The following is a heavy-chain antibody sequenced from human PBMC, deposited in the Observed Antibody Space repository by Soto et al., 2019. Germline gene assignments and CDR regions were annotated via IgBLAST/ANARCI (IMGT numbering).Heavy chain of an antibody. CDR3: ARVRFVNYYDSSGYYYQV. CDR2: INAANGNT. Sequence: ASVKVSCKASGYTFTTYATHWVRQAPGQRLEWMGWINAANGNTKYSQKFQGRVTITRDTSASTAYMELSSLRSEDTAVYYCARVRFVNYYDSSGYYYQVWGQGTLVTVSS. J-gene: IGHJ4*02. V-gene: IGHV1-3*01. D-gene: IGHD3-22*01. CDR1: GYTFTTYA.